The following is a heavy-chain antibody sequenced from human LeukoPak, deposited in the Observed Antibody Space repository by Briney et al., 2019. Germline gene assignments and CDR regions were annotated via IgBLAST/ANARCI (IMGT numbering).Heavy chain of an antibody. Sequence: VKVSCKASGGTFSSYAISWVRQAPGQGLEWMGGIIPIFGTANYAQKFQGRVTITADESTSTAYMELSSLRSGDTAVYYCARDRYYYDSSGYYYALYYFDYWGQGTLVTVSS. D-gene: IGHD3-22*01. CDR2: IIPIFGTA. J-gene: IGHJ4*02. CDR3: ARDRYYYDSSGYYYALYYFDY. V-gene: IGHV1-69*01. CDR1: GGTFSSYA.